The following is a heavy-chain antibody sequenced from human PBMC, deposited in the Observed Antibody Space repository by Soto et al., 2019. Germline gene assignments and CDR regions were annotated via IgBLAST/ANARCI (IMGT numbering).Heavy chain of an antibody. CDR2: ISYDGSNK. CDR1: GFTFSSYA. Sequence: GSLRLSCAASGFTFSSYAMHWVRQAPGKGLEWVAVISYDGSNKYYADSVKGRFTIPRDNSKNTLYLQMNSLRAEDTAVYYCARGSSYGLDVWGLGTTVTVSS. V-gene: IGHV3-30-3*01. CDR3: ARGSSYGLDV. J-gene: IGHJ6*02.